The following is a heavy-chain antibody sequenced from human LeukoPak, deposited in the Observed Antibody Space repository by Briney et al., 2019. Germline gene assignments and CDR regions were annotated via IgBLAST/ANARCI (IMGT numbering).Heavy chain of an antibody. Sequence: PSETLSLTCTVSGYSISSGYYWGWIRQPPGKGLEWIGSIYHSGSTYYNPSLKSRVTISVDTSKNQFSLKLSSVTAADTAVYYCARHLRRGVVRGLNWFDPWGQGTLVTVSS. CDR1: GYSISSGYY. J-gene: IGHJ5*02. D-gene: IGHD3-10*01. CDR3: ARHLRRGVVRGLNWFDP. CDR2: IYHSGST. V-gene: IGHV4-38-2*02.